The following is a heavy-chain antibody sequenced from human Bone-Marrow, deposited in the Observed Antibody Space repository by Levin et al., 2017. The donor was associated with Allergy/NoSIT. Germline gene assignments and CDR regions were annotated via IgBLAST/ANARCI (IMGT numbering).Heavy chain of an antibody. J-gene: IGHJ3*02. CDR3: ARDRNFKCSSATCYVAFDI. D-gene: IGHD2-2*01. CDR2: IKNDGSST. Sequence: LSLTCAASGFTFSSYWMHWVRQAPGKGLVRVSRIKNDGSSTNYGDSVKGRFTISRDNAKNTLYLQMNSLRVEDTAVYYCARDRNFKCSSATCYVAFDIWGQGTMVTVSS. CDR1: GFTFSSYW. V-gene: IGHV3-74*01.